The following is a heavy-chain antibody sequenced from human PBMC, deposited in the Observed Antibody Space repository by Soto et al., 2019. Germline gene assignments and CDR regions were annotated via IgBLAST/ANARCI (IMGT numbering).Heavy chain of an antibody. V-gene: IGHV4-61*01. CDR1: GDSVSSDNYY. CDR3: ARDIRGYSRAFDY. D-gene: IGHD5-18*01. CDR2: IYSSGST. J-gene: IGHJ4*02. Sequence: VQLQESGPGLVKPSETLSLTCTVSGDSVSSDNYYWTWIRQPPGKGLEWIGYIYSSGSTNYNPSLKSRVTISLDTSSSQFSLKLTSVTAADTAVYYCARDIRGYSRAFDYWGQGTLVTVSS.